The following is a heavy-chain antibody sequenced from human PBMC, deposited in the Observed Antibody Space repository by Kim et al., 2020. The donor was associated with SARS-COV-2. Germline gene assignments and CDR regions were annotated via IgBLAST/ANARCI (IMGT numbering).Heavy chain of an antibody. CDR1: GYTFTSYA. J-gene: IGHJ3*02. D-gene: IGHD3-9*01. Sequence: ASVKVSCKASGYTFTSYAMNWVRQAPGQGLEWMGWINTNTGNPTYAQGFTGRFVFSLDTSVSTAYLQISSLKAEDTAVYYCARVVLRYFDWSDDAFDIWGQGTMVTVSS. CDR2: INTNTGNP. V-gene: IGHV7-4-1*02. CDR3: ARVVLRYFDWSDDAFDI.